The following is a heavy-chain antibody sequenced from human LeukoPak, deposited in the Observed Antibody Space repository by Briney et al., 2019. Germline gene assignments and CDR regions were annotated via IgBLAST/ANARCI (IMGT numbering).Heavy chain of an antibody. V-gene: IGHV4-39*07. Sequence: SETLSLTCTVSGGSISSSSYYWGWIRQPPGKGLEWIGSIYYSGSTYYNPSLKSRVTISVDTSKNQFSLKLSSVTAADTAVYYCAREQWLVRLFDYWGQGTLVTVSS. CDR1: GGSISSSSYY. D-gene: IGHD6-19*01. CDR2: IYYSGST. CDR3: AREQWLVRLFDY. J-gene: IGHJ4*02.